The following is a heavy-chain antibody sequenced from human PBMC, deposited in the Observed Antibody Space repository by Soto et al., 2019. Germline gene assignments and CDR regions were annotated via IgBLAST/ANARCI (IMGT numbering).Heavy chain of an antibody. CDR1: GGTFSSYA. D-gene: IGHD2-15*01. Sequence: SVKVSCTASGGTFSSYAISWVRQAPGQGLEWMGGIIPIFGTANYAQKFQGRVTITADESTSTAYMELSSLRSEDTAVYYCARHPGGRGYYYGMDVWGQGTTVTVSS. CDR2: IIPIFGTA. CDR3: ARHPGGRGYYYGMDV. J-gene: IGHJ6*02. V-gene: IGHV1-69*13.